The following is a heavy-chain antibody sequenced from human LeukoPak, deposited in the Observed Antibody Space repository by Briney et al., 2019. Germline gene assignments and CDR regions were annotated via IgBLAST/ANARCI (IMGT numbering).Heavy chain of an antibody. CDR3: ASGPYYDFWSGYYFDY. CDR2: IYYSGST. Sequence: SQTLSLTCTVSGGSISSGDYYWSWIRQPPGKGLEWIGYIYYSGSTYYNPSLKSRVTISVDTSKNQFSLKLSSVTAADMAVYYCASGPYYDFWSGYYFDYWGQGTLVTVSS. J-gene: IGHJ4*02. CDR1: GGSISSGDYY. V-gene: IGHV4-30-4*08. D-gene: IGHD3-3*01.